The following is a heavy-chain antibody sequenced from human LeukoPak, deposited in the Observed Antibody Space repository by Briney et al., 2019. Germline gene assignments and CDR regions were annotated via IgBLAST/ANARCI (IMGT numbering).Heavy chain of an antibody. D-gene: IGHD2-15*01. CDR2: INSDGSST. V-gene: IGHV3-74*01. CDR3: ARLGKGVAATYYYYYYMDV. J-gene: IGHJ6*03. CDR1: GFTFSSYW. Sequence: PGGSLRLSCAASGFTFSSYWMHWVRQAPGKGLVWVSRINSDGSSTSYADSVKGRFTISRDNAKNTLYLQMNSLRAEDTAVYYCARLGKGVAATYYYYYYMDVWGKGTTVTVSS.